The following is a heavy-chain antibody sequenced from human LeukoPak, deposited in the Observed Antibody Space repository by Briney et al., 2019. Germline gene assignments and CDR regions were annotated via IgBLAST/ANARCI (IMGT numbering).Heavy chain of an antibody. Sequence: GGSLRLSCAASGFTVSSNYMSWVRQAPGKGLEWVSVIYSGGSTYYADSVKGRFTISRDNSKNTLHLQMNSLRAEDTAVYYCARGRGYTYGLGYWGQGTLVTVSS. J-gene: IGHJ4*02. D-gene: IGHD5-18*01. V-gene: IGHV3-53*01. CDR1: GFTVSSNY. CDR3: ARGRGYTYGLGY. CDR2: IYSGGST.